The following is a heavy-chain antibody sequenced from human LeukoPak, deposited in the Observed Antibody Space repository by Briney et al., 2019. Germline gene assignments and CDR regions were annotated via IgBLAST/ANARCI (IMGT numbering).Heavy chain of an antibody. CDR2: IIPIFGTA. CDR1: GGTFSSYA. Sequence: SVKVSCKASGGTFSSYAIGWVRQAPGQGLEWMGGIIPIFGTANYAQKFQGRVTITTDESTSTAYMELSSLRSEDTAVYYCARDGTGDGYNYGYWGQGTLVTVSS. J-gene: IGHJ4*02. V-gene: IGHV1-69*05. CDR3: ARDGTGDGYNYGY. D-gene: IGHD5-24*01.